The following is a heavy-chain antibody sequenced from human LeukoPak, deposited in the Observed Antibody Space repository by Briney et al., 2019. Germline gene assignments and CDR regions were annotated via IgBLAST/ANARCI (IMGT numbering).Heavy chain of an antibody. CDR3: ARVVGLTYYYYGMDV. CDR1: GGSISSSNW. CDR2: IYHSGST. V-gene: IGHV4-4*02. Sequence: SETLSLTCAVSGGSISSSNWWSWVRQPPGKGLEWIGEIYHSGSTNYNPSLKSRVTISVDTSKNQFSLKLSSVTAADTAVYYCARVVGLTYYYYGMDVWGQGTTVTVSS. D-gene: IGHD3-22*01. J-gene: IGHJ6*02.